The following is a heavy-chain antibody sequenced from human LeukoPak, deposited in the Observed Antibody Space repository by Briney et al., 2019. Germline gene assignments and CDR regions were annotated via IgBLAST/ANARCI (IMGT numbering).Heavy chain of an antibody. D-gene: IGHD6-19*01. CDR2: ISGSGGST. CDR3: AKDQQGGPQLGSSGCCLDY. J-gene: IGHJ4*02. V-gene: IGHV3-23*01. CDR1: GFTFSSYA. Sequence: GGSLRLSCAASGFTFSSYAMSWVRQAPGKGLEWVSAISGSGGSTYYADSVKGRFTISRDNPKNTLYLQMNSLRAEDTAVYYCAKDQQGGPQLGSSGCCLDYWGQGTLVTVSS.